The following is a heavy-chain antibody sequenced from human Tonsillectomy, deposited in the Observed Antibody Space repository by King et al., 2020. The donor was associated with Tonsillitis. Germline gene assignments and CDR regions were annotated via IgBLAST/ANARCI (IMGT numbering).Heavy chain of an antibody. D-gene: IGHD3-16*01. CDR2: IYYSGST. Sequence: LQLQESGPGLVKPSETLSLTCTVSGGSISSSSYYWGWIRQPPGKGLEWIGSIYYSGSTYYNPSLESRVTISVDTSKNQFSLKLSSVTAADTAVYYCARPMGDYNWFDPWGQGTLVTVSS. CDR3: ARPMGDYNWFDP. CDR1: GGSISSSSYY. J-gene: IGHJ5*02. V-gene: IGHV4-39*01.